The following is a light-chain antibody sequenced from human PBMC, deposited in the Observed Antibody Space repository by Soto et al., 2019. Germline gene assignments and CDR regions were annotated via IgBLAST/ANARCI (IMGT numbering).Light chain of an antibody. Sequence: EVVLTQSPGTLSLSPGERATLSCRASQSVSTSLAWYQHKPGQAPRLLIYDASNRATGIPARFSGSGSGTDFTLTISCLEPEDFAIYYCHQRNSWPRTFGQGTRLEIK. CDR2: DAS. J-gene: IGKJ2*01. V-gene: IGKV3-11*01. CDR1: QSVSTS. CDR3: HQRNSWPRT.